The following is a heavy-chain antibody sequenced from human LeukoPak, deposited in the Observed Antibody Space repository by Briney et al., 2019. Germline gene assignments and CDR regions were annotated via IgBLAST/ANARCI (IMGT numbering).Heavy chain of an antibody. CDR2: ISSSGSTI. CDR3: AKTAGFQTYYYYYYMDV. J-gene: IGHJ6*03. Sequence: GGSLRLSCAASGFTFSSYEMNWVRQAPGKGLEWVSYISSSGSTIYYADSVKGRFTISRDNAKNSLYLQMNSLRAEDTAVYYCAKTAGFQTYYYYYYMDVWVKGTTVTISS. CDR1: GFTFSSYE. D-gene: IGHD3-3*01. V-gene: IGHV3-48*03.